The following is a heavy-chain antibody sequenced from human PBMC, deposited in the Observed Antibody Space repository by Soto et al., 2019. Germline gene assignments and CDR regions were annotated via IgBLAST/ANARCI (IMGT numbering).Heavy chain of an antibody. V-gene: IGHV1-18*04. CDR2: ISAYNGDT. Sequence: ASVKVSCKASGYAFTNYGITWVRLAPGQGLEWLGWISAYNGDTNYAEKFQDRVTISKDNAANMVFLQMDSLRAEDTAVYYCARAPTITTIYDSWGQGTLVTVSS. J-gene: IGHJ4*02. D-gene: IGHD4-4*01. CDR1: GYAFTNYG. CDR3: ARAPTITTIYDS.